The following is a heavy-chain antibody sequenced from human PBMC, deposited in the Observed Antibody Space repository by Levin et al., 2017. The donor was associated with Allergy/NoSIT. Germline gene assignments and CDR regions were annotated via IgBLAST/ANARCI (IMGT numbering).Heavy chain of an antibody. D-gene: IGHD1-1*01. Sequence: GGSLRLSCQGSGYSFTSYWSGWVRQMPGKGLEWVGIIYPGDSNTRYSPSFQGQVTISAAKSISTAYLQWSSLKAWDTAIYYCAGRGTRDYYYCMDVWGKGTTVTVSS. V-gene: IGHV5-51*01. CDR2: IYPGDSNT. J-gene: IGHJ6*03. CDR3: AGRGTRDYYYCMDV. CDR1: GYSFTSYW.